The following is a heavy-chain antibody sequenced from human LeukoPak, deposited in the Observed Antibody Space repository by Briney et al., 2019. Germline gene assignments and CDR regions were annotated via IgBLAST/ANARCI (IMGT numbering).Heavy chain of an antibody. D-gene: IGHD2-15*01. V-gene: IGHV3-23*01. J-gene: IGHJ6*03. CDR1: GFTFSSYG. Sequence: GGSLRLSCAASGFTFSSYGMSWVRQAPGKGLEWVSTISGSGVSTYYADSVKGRFTISRDNSKNTLYLQMNSLRAEDTAVYYCAKDEWEVVAASCMDVWGKGTTVTVSS. CDR3: AKDEWEVVAASCMDV. CDR2: ISGSGVST.